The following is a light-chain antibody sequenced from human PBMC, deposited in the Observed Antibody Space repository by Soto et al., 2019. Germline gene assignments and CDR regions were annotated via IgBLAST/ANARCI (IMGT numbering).Light chain of an antibody. Sequence: EIVLTQSPGTLSLSPGERATLYCRASQRVGSNYLAWYQQKPGQAPRVLIYGASSRATGIPDRFSGSGSGADFTLTISRLEPEEFAVYYCQQYTTSPSTFGPGTKVDIK. CDR3: QQYTTSPST. CDR2: GAS. V-gene: IGKV3-20*01. J-gene: IGKJ3*01. CDR1: QRVGSNY.